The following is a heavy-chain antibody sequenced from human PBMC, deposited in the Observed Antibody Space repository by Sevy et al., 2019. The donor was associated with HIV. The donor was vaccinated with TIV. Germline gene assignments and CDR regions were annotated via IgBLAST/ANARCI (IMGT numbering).Heavy chain of an antibody. CDR2: FEPEDGET. Sequence: ASVKVSCKVSGYTPTQLSMHWVRQAPGKGLEWMGGFEPEDGETLHSQNFQGRVTLTEDTSTDTAYMELSSLRSEDTAAYYCASSRDYYDNSGPNFDYWGQGTLVTVSS. CDR3: ASSRDYYDNSGPNFDY. V-gene: IGHV1-24*01. J-gene: IGHJ4*02. D-gene: IGHD3-22*01. CDR1: GYTPTQLS.